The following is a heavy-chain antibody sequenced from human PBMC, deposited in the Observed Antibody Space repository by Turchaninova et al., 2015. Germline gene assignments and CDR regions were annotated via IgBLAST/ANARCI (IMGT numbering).Heavy chain of an antibody. CDR2: IFPGDSAP. V-gene: IGHV5-51*01. CDR3: ATRXHPGXX. Sequence: EVQLVQSGAEVNKPGESLQISCKASAYTFTNYWIGWVRQMPGKGLEWLVCIFPGDSAPRYSPXFQXXVTSXAAKSXXTAXRXWSSLKAXXXGMYYCATRXHPGXXWGQGTLVTXSS. CDR1: AYTFTNYW. J-gene: IGHJ4*02. D-gene: IGHD1-14*01.